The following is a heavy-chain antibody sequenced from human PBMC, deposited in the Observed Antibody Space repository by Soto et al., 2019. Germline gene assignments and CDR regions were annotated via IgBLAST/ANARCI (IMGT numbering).Heavy chain of an antibody. V-gene: IGHV1-18*04. J-gene: IGHJ6*02. D-gene: IGHD6-6*01. CDR3: AGFRYSSSYYYYGMDV. CDR1: GYTFTRYG. CDR2: ISAYNGNT. Sequence: ASVKVSCKASGYTFTRYGISWVRQAPGQGLEWMGWISAYNGNTNYAQKLQGRVTMTTDTSTSTAYMELRSLRSDDTAVYYCAGFRYSSSYYYYGMDVWGQGTTVTVSS.